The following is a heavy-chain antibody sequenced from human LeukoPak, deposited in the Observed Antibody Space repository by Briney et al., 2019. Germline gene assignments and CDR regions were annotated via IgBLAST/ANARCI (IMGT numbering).Heavy chain of an antibody. CDR1: GLTFSSYW. V-gene: IGHV3-7*01. CDR3: ARVSWSGSYFDY. J-gene: IGHJ4*02. D-gene: IGHD1-26*01. Sequence: GGSLRLSCATSGLTFSSYWMSWVRQAPGKGLEWVANIKEDESAKYYVDSVTGRFTISRDNAKNSLYLQMNSLRAEDTAVYYCARVSWSGSYFDYWGQGTLVTVSS. CDR2: IKEDESAK.